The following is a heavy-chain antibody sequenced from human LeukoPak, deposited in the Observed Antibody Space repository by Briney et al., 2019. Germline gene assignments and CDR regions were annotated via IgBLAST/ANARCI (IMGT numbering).Heavy chain of an antibody. CDR2: ISGSGGGT. CDR1: GFTFSSYA. J-gene: IGHJ4*02. Sequence: GGSLRLSCAASGFTFSSYAMSWVRQAPGKGLEWVSAISGSGGGTYYADSVKGRFTISRDNSKNTLHLQMNSLRAEDTAVYYCVKVGQYYYDSSGNFDYWGQGTLVTVSS. D-gene: IGHD3-22*01. CDR3: VKVGQYYYDSSGNFDY. V-gene: IGHV3-23*01.